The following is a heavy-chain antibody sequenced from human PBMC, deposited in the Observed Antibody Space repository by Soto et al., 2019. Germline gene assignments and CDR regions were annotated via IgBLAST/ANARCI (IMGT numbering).Heavy chain of an antibody. V-gene: IGHV3-7*01. CDR1: GFTFGVSW. J-gene: IGHJ4*02. Sequence: EEQLVESGGGLVQPGGSLRLSCAASGFTFGVSWMNWVRQVPGRGLEWVAYISADGRETNHVDSVKGRFTISRDNAKNSVYLQMNSLRAEDTAVYYCARGGPIQLWLKEYYFDYWGQGTLVTVSS. CDR3: ARGGPIQLWLKEYYFDY. CDR2: ISADGRET. D-gene: IGHD5-18*01.